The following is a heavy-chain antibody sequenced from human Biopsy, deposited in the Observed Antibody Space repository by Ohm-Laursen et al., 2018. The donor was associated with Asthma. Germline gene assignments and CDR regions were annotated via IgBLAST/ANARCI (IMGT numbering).Heavy chain of an antibody. Sequence: SPRLSCAASGFAVSRDHMFWVRQAPGKGLEWVSVIYSGGTSHNADSVRGRFTISRDYSKNTLYLQMHSLRAEDTAVYYCARGDSSNWSHYYFDYWGQGTAVTVSS. D-gene: IGHD3-22*01. CDR2: IYSGGTS. CDR3: ARGDSSNWSHYYFDY. V-gene: IGHV3-53*01. J-gene: IGHJ4*03. CDR1: GFAVSRDH.